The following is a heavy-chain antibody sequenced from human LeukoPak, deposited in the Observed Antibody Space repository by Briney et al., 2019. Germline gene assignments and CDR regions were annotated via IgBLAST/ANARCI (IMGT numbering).Heavy chain of an antibody. V-gene: IGHV1-8*01. CDR3: ARNLPSTGDFDY. CDR1: GYTFTNYD. Sequence: GASVTVSFKSSGYTFTNYDINWVRQAGGQGFEWMGCMNTNSGNTGYAQKFQGRVTMTRITSISTAYMELSSLTSEDTAVYYCARNLPSTGDFDYWGQGTLVSVSS. D-gene: IGHD7-27*01. J-gene: IGHJ4*02. CDR2: MNTNSGNT.